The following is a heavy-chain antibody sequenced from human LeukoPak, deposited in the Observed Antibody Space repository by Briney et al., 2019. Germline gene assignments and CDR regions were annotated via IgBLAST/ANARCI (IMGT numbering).Heavy chain of an antibody. Sequence: GGSLTLSCAASGFNLSSYAMSWVRQAPGKGLEWVSAISGSDGSTYFADSVKGRFTISRDISKNTLSLQMNSLRAEDTAVYYCAKNQGQWLVPVDYWGQGTLVTVSS. CDR3: AKNQGQWLVPVDY. V-gene: IGHV3-23*01. J-gene: IGHJ4*02. CDR1: GFNLSSYA. CDR2: ISGSDGST. D-gene: IGHD6-19*01.